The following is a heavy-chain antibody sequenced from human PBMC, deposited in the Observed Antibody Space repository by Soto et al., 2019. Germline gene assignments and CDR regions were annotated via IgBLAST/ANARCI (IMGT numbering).Heavy chain of an antibody. CDR3: AGVYCSSTSCPKEYFQH. J-gene: IGHJ1*01. D-gene: IGHD2-2*01. V-gene: IGHV3-64*01. CDR1: GFTFSSYA. CDR2: ISSNGGST. Sequence: EVQLVESGGGLVQPGGSLRLSCAASGFTFSSYAMHWVRQAPGKGLEYVSAISSNGGSTYYANSVKGRFTISRDNSKNTLYLQMGSLRAEDMAVYYCAGVYCSSTSCPKEYFQHWGQGTLVTVSS.